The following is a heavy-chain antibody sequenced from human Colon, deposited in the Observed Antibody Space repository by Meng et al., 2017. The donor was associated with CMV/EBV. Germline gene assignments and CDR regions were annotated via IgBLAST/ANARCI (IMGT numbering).Heavy chain of an antibody. Sequence: QIQLVQSAPEVKKPGASVKVSCRASGYTFRSYAISWVRQAPGQGPEWMGYIRGHNGDTSYAQKDQGRLTLTTDAARNTAYMELTSLTYDDTAVYYCARDDPGDPLDFWGQGTLVTVSS. V-gene: IGHV1-18*01. D-gene: IGHD3-16*01. CDR3: ARDDPGDPLDF. CDR1: GYTFRSYA. CDR2: IRGHNGDT. J-gene: IGHJ4*02.